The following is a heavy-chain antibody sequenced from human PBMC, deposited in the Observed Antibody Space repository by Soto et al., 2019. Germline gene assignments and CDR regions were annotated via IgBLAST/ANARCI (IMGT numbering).Heavy chain of an antibody. CDR2: IYYSGST. V-gene: IGHV4-59*01. CDR1: GGSISNYY. J-gene: IGHJ4*02. Sequence: QVQLEESGPGLVKPSETLSLTCTVSGGSISNYYRRWIRQPPGKGLEWIGYIYYSGSTNYNPSLTSRVTISVDTSKNQFSLKLSSVTAADTAVYYCARGDGYNWGYYFDYWGQGTLVTVSS. D-gene: IGHD5-12*01. CDR3: ARGDGYNWGYYFDY.